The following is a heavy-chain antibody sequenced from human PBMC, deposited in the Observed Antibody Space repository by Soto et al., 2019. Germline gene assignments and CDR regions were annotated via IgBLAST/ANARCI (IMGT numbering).Heavy chain of an antibody. CDR2: IYYSGST. CDR1: GDSITSTDYY. V-gene: IGHV4-39*01. J-gene: IGHJ5*02. CDR3: ARHWRTGYSTVFGVVMGWFDL. Sequence: SETLSLTCTATGDSITSTDYYWGWIRQPPGKGLEWVASIYYSGSTYHNPSLKSRVTISVDTSKNQFSLKVTSVTAADTAVYYCARHWRTGYSTVFGVVMGWFDLWGQRTLVTVSS. D-gene: IGHD3-3*01.